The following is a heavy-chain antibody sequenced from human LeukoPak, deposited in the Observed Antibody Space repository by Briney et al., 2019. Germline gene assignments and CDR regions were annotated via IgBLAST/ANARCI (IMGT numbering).Heavy chain of an antibody. J-gene: IGHJ4*02. CDR2: IIPIFGTA. D-gene: IGHD2-2*01. V-gene: IGHV1-69*05. CDR1: GGIFSSYA. CDR3: ASSPYCSSTSCQFLGYYFDY. Sequence: SVKVSCKASGGIFSSYAISWVRQAPGQGLEWMGGIIPIFGTANYAQKFQGRVTITTDESTSTAYMELSSLRSEDTAVYYCASSPYCSSTSCQFLGYYFDYWGQGTLVTVSS.